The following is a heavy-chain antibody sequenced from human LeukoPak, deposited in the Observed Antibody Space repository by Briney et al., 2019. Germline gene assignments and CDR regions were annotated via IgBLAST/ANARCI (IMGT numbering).Heavy chain of an antibody. D-gene: IGHD6-19*01. Sequence: PSQTLSLTCTVSGGSISSGGYYWSWIRQHPGKGLEWIGYIYYSGSTYYNPSLKSRVTISVDTSKNQFSLKLSSVTAADTAVYYCAKALLGSGWYGFPGERYYFDYWGQGTLVTVSS. J-gene: IGHJ4*02. V-gene: IGHV4-31*03. CDR2: IYYSGST. CDR3: AKALLGSGWYGFPGERYYFDY. CDR1: GGSISSGGYY.